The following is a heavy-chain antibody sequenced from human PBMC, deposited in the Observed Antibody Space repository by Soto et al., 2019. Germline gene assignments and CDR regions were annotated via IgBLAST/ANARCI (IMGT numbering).Heavy chain of an antibody. D-gene: IGHD1-1*01. CDR3: ARERNMYGMDV. CDR1: GYTFTSYD. Sequence: QVQLVQSGAEVKKPGASVKVSCKASGYTFTSYDINWVRQATGQGLEWMGWMNPNSGTTVYAQKFQDRVTMTRNTSISTSYMELSSLRSEDTAVYYCARERNMYGMDVWGQGTTVTVSS. J-gene: IGHJ6*02. CDR2: MNPNSGTT. V-gene: IGHV1-8*01.